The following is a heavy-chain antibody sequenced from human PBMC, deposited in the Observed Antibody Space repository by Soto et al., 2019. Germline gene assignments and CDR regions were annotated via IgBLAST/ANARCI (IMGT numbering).Heavy chain of an antibody. V-gene: IGHV1-3*01. CDR1: GYTFTSYA. CDR3: ARSPYAYCSSTSCYAEAFDI. D-gene: IGHD2-2*01. J-gene: IGHJ3*02. CDR2: INAGSGNT. Sequence: ASVKASCKASGYTFTSYAMHRVRQAPGQRLEWMGWINAGSGNTEYSQKFQGRVTITRDTSASTAYMELSSLRSEDTAVYYCARSPYAYCSSTSCYAEAFDICAQGTMVTVS.